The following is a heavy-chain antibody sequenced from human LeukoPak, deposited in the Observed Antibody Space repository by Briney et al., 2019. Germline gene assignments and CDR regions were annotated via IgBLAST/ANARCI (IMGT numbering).Heavy chain of an antibody. J-gene: IGHJ4*02. CDR3: VRGIQLWFVRY. CDR1: GYTFTGYY. CDR2: INPNSGGT. Sequence: ASVKVSCKASGYTFTGYYMHWVRQAPGQGLEWVGWINPNSGGTNYAQEFQGRVTMTRDTSISTAYMELSRLRSDDTAVYYCVRGIQLWFVRYWGQGTLVTVSS. V-gene: IGHV1-2*02. D-gene: IGHD5-18*01.